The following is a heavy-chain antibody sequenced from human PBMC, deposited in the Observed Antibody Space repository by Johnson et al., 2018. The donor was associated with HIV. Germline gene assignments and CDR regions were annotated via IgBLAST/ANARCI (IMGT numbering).Heavy chain of an antibody. CDR3: ASGAYSSSLTFDI. D-gene: IGHD6-6*01. CDR1: GFTFSSYA. J-gene: IGHJ3*02. V-gene: IGHV3-30*04. Sequence: VQLVESGGGVVQPGRSLRLSCAASGFTFSSYAMHWVRQAPGKVLELVGHIKSNEYYVESVKGRFTISRDNSKNPLYLQMNSLRAEDTAVYYCASGAYSSSLTFDIWGQGTMVTVSS. CDR2: IKSNE.